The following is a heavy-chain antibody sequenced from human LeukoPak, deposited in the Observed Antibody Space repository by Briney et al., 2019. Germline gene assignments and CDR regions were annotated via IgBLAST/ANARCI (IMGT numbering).Heavy chain of an antibody. D-gene: IGHD3-10*01. CDR3: AKDLRGGQRPVPWFDP. J-gene: IGHJ5*02. CDR1: GFTFSSYA. Sequence: GGSLRLSCAASGFTFSSYAMSWVRQAPGKGLEWVSAISGSGGSTYYADSVKGRFTISRDNSKNTLYLQMNSLRAEDTAVYYCAKDLRGGQRPVPWFDPWGQGTLVTVSS. V-gene: IGHV3-23*01. CDR2: ISGSGGST.